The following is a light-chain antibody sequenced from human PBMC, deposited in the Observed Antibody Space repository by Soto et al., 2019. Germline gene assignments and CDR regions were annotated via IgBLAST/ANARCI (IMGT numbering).Light chain of an antibody. V-gene: IGKV1-9*01. J-gene: IGKJ5*01. Sequence: DIQMTQSPSSLSASVGDRVTITCRASQGISSNLAWYQQKPGKAPNLLIYAASTLQSGVPSRFSGSGSGTDFTLTISSLQPEDFATYYCQQLNSYPITFGQGTRLEI. CDR1: QGISSN. CDR2: AAS. CDR3: QQLNSYPIT.